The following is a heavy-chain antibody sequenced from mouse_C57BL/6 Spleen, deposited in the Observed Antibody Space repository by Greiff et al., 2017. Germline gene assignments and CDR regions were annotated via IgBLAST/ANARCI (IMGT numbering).Heavy chain of an antibody. D-gene: IGHD1-1*01. CDR3: ARSVVYYGSSYDWYFDV. CDR1: GYTFTSYW. CDR2: IHPNSGST. V-gene: IGHV1-64*01. J-gene: IGHJ1*03. Sequence: QVQLQQPGAELVKPGASVKLSCKASGYTFTSYWMHWVKQRPGQGLEWIGMIHPNSGSTNYNEKFKSKATLTVDKSSSTAYMQLSSLTSEDSAVYYCARSVVYYGSSYDWYFDVWGTGTTVTVSS.